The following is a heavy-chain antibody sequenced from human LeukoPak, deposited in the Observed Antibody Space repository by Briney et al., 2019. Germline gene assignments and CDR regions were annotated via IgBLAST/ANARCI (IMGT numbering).Heavy chain of an antibody. CDR2: IKQDGSEK. CDR1: GFTFSSYW. CDR3: ARDAPSRVVVPAAIDY. V-gene: IGHV3-7*01. Sequence: GGSLRLSCAASGFTFSSYWMSWVRQAPGKGLEWVANIKQDGSEKYYVDSVKGRFTISRDNAKNSLYLQMNSLRAEDTAVYYCARDAPSRVVVPAAIDYWGQGTLVTVSS. J-gene: IGHJ4*02. D-gene: IGHD2-2*01.